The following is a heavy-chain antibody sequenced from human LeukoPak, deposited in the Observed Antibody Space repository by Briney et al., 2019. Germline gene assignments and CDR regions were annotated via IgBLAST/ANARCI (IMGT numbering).Heavy chain of an antibody. J-gene: IGHJ6*02. CDR2: IWYDGSNK. Sequence: PGGSLRLSCAASGFTFSSYGMHWVRQAPGKGLEWVAVIWYDGSNKYYADSVKGRFTISRDNSKNTLYLQMNSLRAEDTAVYYCARETLYCSSTSCYLGLASRYGMDVWGQGTTVTVSS. CDR3: ARETLYCSSTSCYLGLASRYGMDV. CDR1: GFTFSSYG. V-gene: IGHV3-33*01. D-gene: IGHD2-2*01.